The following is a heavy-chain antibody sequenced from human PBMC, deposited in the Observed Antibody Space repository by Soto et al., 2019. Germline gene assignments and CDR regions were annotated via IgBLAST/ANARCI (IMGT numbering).Heavy chain of an antibody. D-gene: IGHD6-6*01. CDR2: INHSGST. Sequence: QVQLQQWGAGLLKPSETLSLTCAVYGGSFSGYYWSWIRQPPGKGLEWIGEINHSGSTNYNPSLKSRVTISVDTSKNQFSLKLSSVTAADTAVYYCARGVSSGIAARRYYYYYGMDVWGQGPTVTVSS. CDR1: GGSFSGYY. CDR3: ARGVSSGIAARRYYYYYGMDV. J-gene: IGHJ6*02. V-gene: IGHV4-34*01.